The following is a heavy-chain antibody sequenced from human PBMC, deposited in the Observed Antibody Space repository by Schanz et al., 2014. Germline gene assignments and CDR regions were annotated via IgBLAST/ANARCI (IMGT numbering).Heavy chain of an antibody. Sequence: EVQLVESGGGLVKPGGSLRLSCEASEFTFSSYKMNWVRQAPGKGLEWVANIKQDGSEKYYVDAVKGRFTISRDNSKNTLYLQMNSLRAEDTAVYYCARDLEGYDGGGGCFDPWGQGTLVTVSS. J-gene: IGHJ5*02. CDR2: IKQDGSEK. CDR3: ARDLEGYDGGGGCFDP. D-gene: IGHD2-8*02. CDR1: EFTFSSYK. V-gene: IGHV3-7*01.